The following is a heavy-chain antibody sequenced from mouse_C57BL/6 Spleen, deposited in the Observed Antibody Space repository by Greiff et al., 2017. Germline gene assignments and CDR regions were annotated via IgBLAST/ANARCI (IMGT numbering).Heavy chain of an antibody. CDR3: ALYDGFAY. CDR1: GYTFTSYW. V-gene: IGHV1-69*01. Sequence: QVHVKQPGAELVMPGASVKLSCKASGYTFTSYWMHWVKQRPGQGLEWIGEIDPSDSYTNYNQKFKGKSTLTVDKSSSTAYMQLSSLTSEDSAVYYCALYDGFAYWGQGTLVTVSA. J-gene: IGHJ3*01. CDR2: IDPSDSYT. D-gene: IGHD2-12*01.